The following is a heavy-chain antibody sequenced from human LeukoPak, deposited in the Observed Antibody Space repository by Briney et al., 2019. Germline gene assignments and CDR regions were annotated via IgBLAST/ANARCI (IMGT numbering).Heavy chain of an antibody. V-gene: IGHV1-2*02. D-gene: IGHD6-13*01. Sequence: ASVKVSCKASGGTFSSYAISWVRQAPGQGLEWMGWINPNSGGTNYAQKFQGRVTMTRDTSISTAYMELSRLRSDDTAVYYCARDDQQQLVRGFDPWGQGTLVTVSS. CDR3: ARDDQQQLVRGFDP. J-gene: IGHJ5*02. CDR1: GGTFSSYA. CDR2: INPNSGGT.